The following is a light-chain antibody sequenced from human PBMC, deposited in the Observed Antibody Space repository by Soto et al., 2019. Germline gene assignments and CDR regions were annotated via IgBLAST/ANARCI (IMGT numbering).Light chain of an antibody. CDR2: AAS. J-gene: IGKJ1*01. Sequence: EIVLTQSPGTLSLSPGERATLSCRASQSVRSSYLAWYQQKPGQAPRLLIYAASSRAAGIPDRFTGSGSGTDFTLTISRLEPEDFAVYYCQQYGSSSLTFGQGTKVEIK. CDR1: QSVRSSY. CDR3: QQYGSSSLT. V-gene: IGKV3-20*01.